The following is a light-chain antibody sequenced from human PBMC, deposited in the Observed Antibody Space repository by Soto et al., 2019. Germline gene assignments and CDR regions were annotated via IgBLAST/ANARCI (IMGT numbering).Light chain of an antibody. CDR2: DAY. V-gene: IGKV3-11*01. CDR1: QSVSIK. J-gene: IGKJ5*01. CDR3: QQRHMWPIT. Sequence: EIVLTQSPGTLSLSPGERASLSCRASQSVSIKLAWYQQKPGQAPRLLIYDAYNRATGIPPRFSGSGSGTDFTLTISSLEPEDSAVYYCQQRHMWPITLGQGTRLEIK.